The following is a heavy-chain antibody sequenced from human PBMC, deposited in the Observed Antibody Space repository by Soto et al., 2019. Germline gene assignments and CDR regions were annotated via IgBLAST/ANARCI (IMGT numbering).Heavy chain of an antibody. CDR3: ASYNWNYLDAFDI. V-gene: IGHV1-69*13. Sequence: SVKVSCKASGGTFSRYAISWVRQAPGQGLEWMGGIIPIFGTANYAQKFQGRVTITADESTSTAYMELSSLRSEDTAVYYCASYNWNYLDAFDIWGQGTMVTVSS. CDR1: GGTFSRYA. J-gene: IGHJ3*02. D-gene: IGHD1-7*01. CDR2: IIPIFGTA.